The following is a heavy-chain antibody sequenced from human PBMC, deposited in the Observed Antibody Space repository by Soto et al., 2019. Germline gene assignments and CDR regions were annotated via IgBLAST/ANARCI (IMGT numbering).Heavy chain of an antibody. CDR1: GYNFINTW. Sequence: PVESLKISCKTSGYNFINTWIGWVRQLPGKGLEWMGVIYPGDSDTRYSPSFQGHVTISVDKSISTAYLQWSSLKASDTAMYYCARHNYYYGMDVWGQGTTVTVSS. J-gene: IGHJ6*02. V-gene: IGHV5-51*01. CDR3: ARHNYYYGMDV. CDR2: IYPGDSDT.